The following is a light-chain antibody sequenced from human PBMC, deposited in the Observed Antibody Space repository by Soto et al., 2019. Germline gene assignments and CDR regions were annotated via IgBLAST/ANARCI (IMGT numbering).Light chain of an antibody. J-gene: IGLJ2*01. CDR2: QDS. V-gene: IGLV3-1*01. CDR1: KLANKY. CDR3: QAWDSSTALDVV. Sequence: SYELTQPPSVSVSPGQTASITCSGDKLANKYACWYQQKPGQSPVLVIYQDSRRPSGIPERFSGSNSGNTATLTISGTQAMDEADYYCQAWDSSTALDVVFGGGTKLTVL.